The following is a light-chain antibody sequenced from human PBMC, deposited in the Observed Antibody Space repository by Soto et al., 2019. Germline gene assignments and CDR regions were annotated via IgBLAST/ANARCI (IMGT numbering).Light chain of an antibody. Sequence: EIVRTQTPGTLSLSPGERPTLSCRASQSISSNFLAWYQEKPGQAPRXXIYGASSRATGIPDRFSGSGSGTDLTLTISRLEPEDFAVYYCQRHTSSPWTFGQGTKVDIK. CDR2: GAS. V-gene: IGKV3-20*01. CDR3: QRHTSSPWT. CDR1: QSISSNF. J-gene: IGKJ1*01.